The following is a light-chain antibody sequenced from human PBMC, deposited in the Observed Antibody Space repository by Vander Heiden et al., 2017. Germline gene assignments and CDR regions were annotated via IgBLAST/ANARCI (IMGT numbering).Light chain of an antibody. CDR2: DDS. J-gene: IGLJ2*01. CDR3: QVWDSSSDHVV. CDR1: NIGSKS. V-gene: IGLV3-21*02. Sequence: SYVLTQPPSVSVAPGQTARIPCGGNNIGSKSVHWYQQKPGQAPVLVVYDDSGRPSGIPERFSGSNSGNTATLTISRVEAGDEADYYCQVWDSSSDHVVFGGGTKLTVL.